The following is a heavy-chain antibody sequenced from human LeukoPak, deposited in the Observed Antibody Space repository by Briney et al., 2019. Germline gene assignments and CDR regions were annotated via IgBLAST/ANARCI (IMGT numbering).Heavy chain of an antibody. Sequence: ASVKVSCKASGYTFTDYYMHWVQQAPGKGLEWMGRVDPEDGETIYAEKIQGRVTITADTSTDTAYMELSSLRSEDTAVYYCATIGVVVVPAATDNWFDPWGQGTLVTVSS. J-gene: IGHJ5*02. CDR3: ATIGVVVVPAATDNWFDP. CDR2: VDPEDGET. CDR1: GYTFTDYY. V-gene: IGHV1-69-2*01. D-gene: IGHD2-2*01.